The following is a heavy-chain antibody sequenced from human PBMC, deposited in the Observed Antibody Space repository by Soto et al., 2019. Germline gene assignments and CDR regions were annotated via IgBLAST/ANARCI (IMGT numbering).Heavy chain of an antibody. V-gene: IGHV1-69*13. Sequence: VXSVKVSCKASGGTFSSYAISWVRQAPGQGLEWMGGIIPIFGTANYAQKFQGRVTITADESTSTAYMELSSLRSEDTAVYYCARDIVVVTARSLRYYGMDVWGQGTTVTVSS. CDR2: IIPIFGTA. J-gene: IGHJ6*02. D-gene: IGHD2-2*01. CDR1: GGTFSSYA. CDR3: ARDIVVVTARSLRYYGMDV.